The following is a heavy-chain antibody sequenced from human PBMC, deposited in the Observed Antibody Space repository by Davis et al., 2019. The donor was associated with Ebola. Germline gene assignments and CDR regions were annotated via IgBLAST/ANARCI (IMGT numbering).Heavy chain of an antibody. Sequence: GESLKISCAASGFTVGSNYMSWVRQAPGKGLEWVSVIYSGGSTYYADSVKGRFTISRDNSKNTLYLQMNSLRAEDTAVYYCARSSGFRLTFDYWGQGTLVTVSS. V-gene: IGHV3-66*01. J-gene: IGHJ4*02. CDR1: GFTVGSNY. CDR3: ARSSGFRLTFDY. D-gene: IGHD4/OR15-4a*01. CDR2: IYSGGST.